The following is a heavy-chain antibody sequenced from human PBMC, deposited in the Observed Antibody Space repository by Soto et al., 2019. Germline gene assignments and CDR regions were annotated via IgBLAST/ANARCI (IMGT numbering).Heavy chain of an antibody. Sequence: QVQLQQWGAGPLRPLETLSLTCGVSGGSFSGYYWDWIRQSPGKGLEWIGEINDRGSINYNPSLKSRVSISVYTSKNHYSLNLRSVTAADTAVYYCARESHDILTGPPWVWYFDLWGRGTLVTVSS. V-gene: IGHV4-34*01. D-gene: IGHD3-9*01. J-gene: IGHJ2*01. CDR2: INDRGSI. CDR1: GGSFSGYY. CDR3: ARESHDILTGPPWVWYFDL.